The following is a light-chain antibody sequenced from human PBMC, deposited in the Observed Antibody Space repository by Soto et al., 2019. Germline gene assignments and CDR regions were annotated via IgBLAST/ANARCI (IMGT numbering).Light chain of an antibody. V-gene: IGKV3-11*01. CDR1: QSIGDY. CDR3: QQRSSWLT. Sequence: EIVMTQSPATLSVSPGERATLSCRTSQSIGDYLAWYQHKPAQVPRLLIYDASKRATGIPARFNGSGSGTDFTLTISSLEPEDFAVYYCQQRSSWLTFGGGTKVDIK. J-gene: IGKJ4*01. CDR2: DAS.